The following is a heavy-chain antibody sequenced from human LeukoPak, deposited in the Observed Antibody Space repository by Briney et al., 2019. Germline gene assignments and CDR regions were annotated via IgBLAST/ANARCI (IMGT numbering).Heavy chain of an antibody. CDR3: ARDSRPYSYGPGYFYAMDV. D-gene: IGHD5-18*01. J-gene: IGHJ6*04. CDR2: ITPYNGNT. Sequence: ASVKVSCKASGYTFTSYGISWVRQAPGQGLEWMGWITPYNGNTKYAQMLQGRITMTSDTSTSTAYMELRSLRSDDTAVYYCARDSRPYSYGPGYFYAMDVWGKGTTVTISS. V-gene: IGHV1-18*01. CDR1: GYTFTSYG.